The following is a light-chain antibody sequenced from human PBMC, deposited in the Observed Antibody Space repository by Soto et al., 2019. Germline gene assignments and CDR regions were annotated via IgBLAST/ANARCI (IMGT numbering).Light chain of an antibody. V-gene: IGKV1-39*01. CDR1: QIMSNY. CDR2: AAS. Sequence: DIQMTQSPSSLSAPVGDEVTISCRASQIMSNYLHWYQQKPGEAPKLLIYAASNLQGGVPLRFSGSGSGTDFTLTINSLQPEDFATYYCQQSYSNPRTFGQGTKVDIK. J-gene: IGKJ1*01. CDR3: QQSYSNPRT.